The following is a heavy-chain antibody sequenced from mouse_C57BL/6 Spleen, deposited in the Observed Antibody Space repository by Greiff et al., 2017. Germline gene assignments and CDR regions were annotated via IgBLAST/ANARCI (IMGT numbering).Heavy chain of an antibody. Sequence: EVHLVESGGGLVKPGGSLKLSCAASGFTFSDYGMHWVRQAPEKGLEWVAYISSGSSTIYYADTVKGRFTISRDNAKNTLFLQMTSLRSEDTAMYYCARPGDYYGSSAWFAYWGQGTLVTVSA. CDR1: GFTFSDYG. D-gene: IGHD1-1*01. J-gene: IGHJ3*01. V-gene: IGHV5-17*01. CDR2: ISSGSSTI. CDR3: ARPGDYYGSSAWFAY.